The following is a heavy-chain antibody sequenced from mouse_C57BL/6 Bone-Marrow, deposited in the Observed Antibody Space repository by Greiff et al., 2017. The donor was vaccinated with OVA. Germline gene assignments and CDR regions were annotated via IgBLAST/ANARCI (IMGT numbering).Heavy chain of an antibody. CDR2: IDPEDGDT. CDR1: GFNIKDYY. Sequence: EVQLQQSGAELVRPGASVKLSCTASGFNIKDYYMHWVKQRPEQGLEWIGRIDPEDGDTEYAPKFQGKATMTADTSSNTAYLQLSSLTSEDTAVYYCTLYDGYYLFAYWGQGTLVTVSA. J-gene: IGHJ3*01. D-gene: IGHD2-3*01. V-gene: IGHV14-1*01. CDR3: TLYDGYYLFAY.